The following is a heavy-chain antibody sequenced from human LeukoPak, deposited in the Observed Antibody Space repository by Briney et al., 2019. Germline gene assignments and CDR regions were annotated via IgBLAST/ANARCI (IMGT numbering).Heavy chain of an antibody. Sequence: GGSLRLSCAASAFTVSSNYMSWVRQAPGKGLEWVGRIKSKSDGGTTDYAAPVKGRFTISRDDSKNTLYLQMNSLKTEDTAVYYCTTAPRGYCSGGSCSYAFDIWGQGTMVTVSS. CDR2: IKSKSDGGTT. D-gene: IGHD2-15*01. CDR1: AFTVSSNY. V-gene: IGHV3-15*01. CDR3: TTAPRGYCSGGSCSYAFDI. J-gene: IGHJ3*02.